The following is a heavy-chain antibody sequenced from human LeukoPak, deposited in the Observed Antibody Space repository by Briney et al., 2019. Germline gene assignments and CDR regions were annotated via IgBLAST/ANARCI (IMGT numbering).Heavy chain of an antibody. CDR2: INPNSGGT. J-gene: IGHJ6*02. CDR1: GYTFTGYY. Sequence: ASVKVSCKASGYTFTGYYMHWVRQAPGQGLEWMGWINPNSGGTNYAQKFQGWVTMTRDTSISTAYMELSRLRSDDTAVYYCARPSYSSSWYGYYYYGMDVWGQGTTVTVSS. V-gene: IGHV1-2*04. D-gene: IGHD6-13*01. CDR3: ARPSYSSSWYGYYYYGMDV.